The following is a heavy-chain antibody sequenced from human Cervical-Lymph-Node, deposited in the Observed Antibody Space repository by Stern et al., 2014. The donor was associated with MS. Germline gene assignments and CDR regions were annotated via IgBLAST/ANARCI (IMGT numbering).Heavy chain of an antibody. V-gene: IGHV1-58*02. CDR3: AAAIVVVPAASFYYYGMDV. D-gene: IGHD2-2*01. CDR2: IVVGSGNT. J-gene: IGHJ6*02. CDR1: GFTFTSSA. Sequence: QLVESGPEVKKPGTSVKVSCKASGFTFTSSAMQWVRQARGQRLEWIGWIVVGSGNTNYAQKFQERVTITRDMSTSTAYMELSSLRSEDTAVYYCAAAIVVVPAASFYYYGMDVWGQGTTVTVSS.